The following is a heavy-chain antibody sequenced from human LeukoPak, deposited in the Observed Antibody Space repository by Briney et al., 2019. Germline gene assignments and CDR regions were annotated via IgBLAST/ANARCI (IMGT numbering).Heavy chain of an antibody. Sequence: PSQTLSLTCTVSGGSISSGGYYWSWIRQPPGKGLEWIGYIYHSGSTYYNPSLKSRVTISVDTSKNQFSLKLSSVTAADTAVYYCAREVVGSSRWYVQGINWFDPWGQGTLVTVSS. CDR2: IYHSGST. J-gene: IGHJ5*02. CDR1: GGSISSGGYY. V-gene: IGHV4-30-2*01. D-gene: IGHD6-13*01. CDR3: AREVVGSSRWYVQGINWFDP.